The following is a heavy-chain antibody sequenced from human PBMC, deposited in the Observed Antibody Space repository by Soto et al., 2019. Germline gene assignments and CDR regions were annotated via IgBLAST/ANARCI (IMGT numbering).Heavy chain of an antibody. CDR3: ARGQVVAAQH. D-gene: IGHD2-15*01. V-gene: IGHV4-30-2*01. J-gene: IGHJ4*02. CDR1: GGSISSGGNP. Sequence: QLQLQESGSGLVKPSQTLSLTCAVSGGSISSGGNPWSWIRQPPGKGLECIGYIYHSGSTYYNPALKSRVTISVDRSKNQFSLKLSSVTAADTAVYYCARGQVVAAQHWGQGTLVTVSS. CDR2: IYHSGST.